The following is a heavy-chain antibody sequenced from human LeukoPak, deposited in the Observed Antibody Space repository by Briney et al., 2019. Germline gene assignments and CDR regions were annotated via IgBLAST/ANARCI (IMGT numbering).Heavy chain of an antibody. CDR3: ARHSPLGATLSRYYYGMDV. V-gene: IGHV4-34*01. Sequence: SETLSLTCAVYGGSFSGYYWSWIRQPPGKGLEWIGEINHSGSTNYNPSLKSRVTISVDTSKNQFSLKLSSVTAADTAVYYCARHSPLGATLSRYYYGMDVWGQGTTVTVSS. CDR2: INHSGST. CDR1: GGSFSGYY. D-gene: IGHD1-26*01. J-gene: IGHJ6*02.